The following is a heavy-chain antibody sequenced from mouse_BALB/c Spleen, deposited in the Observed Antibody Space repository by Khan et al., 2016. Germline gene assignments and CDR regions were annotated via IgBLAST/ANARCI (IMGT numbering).Heavy chain of an antibody. J-gene: IGHJ2*01. CDR2: IDPYNGGT. CDR3: AREGITTVVAKGLDY. Sequence: EVQLQESGPELVKPGASVKVSCKASGYAFTSYNMYRVKQSHGKSLAWIGYIDPYNGGTSNNQKFKGKATLTVDKSSSTAHMHLNSLTSEDSAVYYCAREGITTVVAKGLDYWGRGTTLTVSS. D-gene: IGHD1-1*01. V-gene: IGHV1S135*01. CDR1: GYAFTSYN.